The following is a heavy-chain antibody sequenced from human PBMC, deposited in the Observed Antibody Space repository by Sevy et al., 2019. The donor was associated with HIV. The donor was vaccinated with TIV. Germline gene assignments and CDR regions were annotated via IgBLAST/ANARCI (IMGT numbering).Heavy chain of an antibody. D-gene: IGHD2-21*01. CDR3: VIEIESGGANF. V-gene: IGHV3-9*01. J-gene: IGHJ1*01. CDR2: MTMYSGSE. Sequence: GGFLRLSCTASGLILRDRAMHWVRQTPGKGLEWVSGMTMYSGSEDYADFVKGRFTISRDNAKNSLNLQMDSLTLEDTALYYCVIEIESGGANFWGQGTLVTVSS. CDR1: GLILRDRA.